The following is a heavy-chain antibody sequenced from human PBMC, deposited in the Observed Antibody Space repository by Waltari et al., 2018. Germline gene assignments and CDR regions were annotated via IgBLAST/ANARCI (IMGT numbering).Heavy chain of an antibody. J-gene: IGHJ5*02. CDR3: VREWSSSSSWFDP. V-gene: IGHV4-39*07. CDR1: GGSIGRNTFY. Sequence: QVQLQESGPGLVKSSETLSLTCTVSGGSIGRNTFYWAWIRQPPGKRMEWMASINYSGSTYYMPSLKSRVTISVDTSRNQLSLRLTSVPAADTAVYFCVREWSSSSSWFDPWGQGTLVTVSS. CDR2: INYSGST. D-gene: IGHD6-6*01.